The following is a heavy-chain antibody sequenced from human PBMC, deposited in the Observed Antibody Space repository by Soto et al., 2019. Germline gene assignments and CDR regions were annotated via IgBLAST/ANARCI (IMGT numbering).Heavy chain of an antibody. D-gene: IGHD2-2*01. CDR2: IYPSGST. CDR3: ARGGSSDWLRLFHQ. J-gene: IGHJ1*01. V-gene: IGHV4-4*02. CDR1: GASVSSSNW. Sequence: PSETLSLTCTVSGASVSSSNWLSWLRQPPGKGLEWIGEIYPSGSTNYNASLKSRVTISVDKSKNQFSLKLTSLTAADAAVYYCARGGSSDWLRLFHQWGQGTLVTVSS.